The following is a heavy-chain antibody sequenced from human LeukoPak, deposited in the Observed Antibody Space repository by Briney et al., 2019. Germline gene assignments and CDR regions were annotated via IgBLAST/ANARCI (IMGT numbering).Heavy chain of an antibody. CDR2: INHSGST. CDR3: ARGYCSGGSCYLFDY. D-gene: IGHD2-15*01. J-gene: IGHJ4*02. CDR1: GGSFSGYY. Sequence: SETLSLTCAVYGGSFSGYYWSWIRQPPGKGLEWIGEINHSGSTNYNPSLKSRVTISVDTSKNQFSLKLSSVTAADTAVYYCARGYCSGGSCYLFDYWGQGTLVTVSS. V-gene: IGHV4-34*01.